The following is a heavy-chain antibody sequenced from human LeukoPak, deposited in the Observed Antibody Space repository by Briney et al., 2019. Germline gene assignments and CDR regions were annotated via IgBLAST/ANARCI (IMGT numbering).Heavy chain of an antibody. CDR2: IKEDGSKQ. D-gene: IGHD3-10*01. V-gene: IGHV3-7*01. Sequence: GGSLRLSCVASGFPFSSYWMSWVRQAPGKGLEWVANIKEDGSKQYYVDSVKGRFTISRDNARNSVFLQMNSLRVDDTAVYYCARDLVSGTGYDYWGQGTLVTVSS. J-gene: IGHJ4*02. CDR1: GFPFSSYW. CDR3: ARDLVSGTGYDY.